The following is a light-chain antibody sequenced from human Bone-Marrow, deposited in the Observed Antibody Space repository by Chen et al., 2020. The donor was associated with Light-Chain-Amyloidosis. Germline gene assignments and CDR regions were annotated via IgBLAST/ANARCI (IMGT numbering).Light chain of an antibody. CDR2: DDS. V-gene: IGLV3-21*02. CDR3: QVWERGSDRPV. CDR1: NIGTTS. Sequence: SYVLTQSSSVSVAPGQTATIACGGNNIGTTSVHWYQQTPGQAPLLDVYDDSDRPSGIPERLYGSTSGNTATVSISRVGAGDEADYYCQVWERGSDRPVFGEGTKLTVL. J-gene: IGLJ3*02.